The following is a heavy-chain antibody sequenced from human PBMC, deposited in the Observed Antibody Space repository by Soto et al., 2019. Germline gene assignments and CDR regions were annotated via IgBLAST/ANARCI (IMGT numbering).Heavy chain of an antibody. CDR2: IIPIFGTA. CDR3: ARDPRLRYFDWLSAQYGMDV. V-gene: IGHV1-69*06. CDR1: GGTFSSYA. D-gene: IGHD3-9*01. J-gene: IGHJ6*02. Sequence: GXSVKVSCKASGGTFSSYAISWVRQAPGQGLEWMGGIIPIFGTANYAQKFQGRVTITADKSTSTAYMELSSLRSEDTAVYYCARDPRLRYFDWLSAQYGMDVWGQGTTVTVSS.